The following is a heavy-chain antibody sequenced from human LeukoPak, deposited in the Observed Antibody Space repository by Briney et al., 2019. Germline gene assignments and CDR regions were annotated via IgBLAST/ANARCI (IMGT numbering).Heavy chain of an antibody. D-gene: IGHD4-17*01. CDR1: GGSIISGDYY. J-gene: IGHJ4*02. Sequence: SETLSLTCSLSGGSIISGDYYWSWIRQPPGQGLEWIGYIYHSGRTYYNPSLKSRVTISIDTSKNQFSLKLSSVTAADTAVYYCARGSGDYGDLDYWGQGTLVTVSS. CDR3: ARGSGDYGDLDY. CDR2: IYHSGRT. V-gene: IGHV4-30-4*02.